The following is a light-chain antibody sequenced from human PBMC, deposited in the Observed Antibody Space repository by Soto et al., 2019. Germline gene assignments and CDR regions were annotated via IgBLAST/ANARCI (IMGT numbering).Light chain of an antibody. CDR1: SSDVGAYNY. J-gene: IGLJ3*02. CDR3: SSIAASSTWV. Sequence: QSALTQPPSASGSPGQSVTISCTGTSSDVGAYNYVSWYQQHAGKAPKLVIYEVTKRPSGVPDRFSGSKSANTASLTVSGLQAEDEADYYCSSIAASSTWVFGGGTKLTVL. V-gene: IGLV2-8*01. CDR2: EVT.